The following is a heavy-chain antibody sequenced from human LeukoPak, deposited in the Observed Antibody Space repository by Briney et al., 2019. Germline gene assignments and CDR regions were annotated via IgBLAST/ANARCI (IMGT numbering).Heavy chain of an antibody. D-gene: IGHD6-19*01. CDR1: GYTFTCYY. J-gene: IGHJ5*02. V-gene: IGHV1-2*02. CDR2: INPNSGGT. Sequence: ASVKVSCKASGYTFTCYYMHWVRQAPGQGLGWMGWINPNSGGTNYAQKFQGRVTMTRDTSISTAYMELSRLRSDDTAVYYCASDYSSGWRPWFDPWGQGTLVTVSS. CDR3: ASDYSSGWRPWFDP.